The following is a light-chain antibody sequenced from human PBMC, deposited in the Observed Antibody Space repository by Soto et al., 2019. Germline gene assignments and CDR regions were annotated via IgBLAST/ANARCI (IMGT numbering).Light chain of an antibody. CDR1: QSISSW. CDR3: QQYNSYSWP. V-gene: IGKV1-5*03. J-gene: IGKJ1*01. Sequence: QMTQSPSTLSASVGDRVTITCRASQSISSWLAWYQQKPGKAPKLLIYKASSLESGVPSRFSGSGSGTEFTLTISSLQPDDFATYYCQQYNSYSWPFGQGTKVDI. CDR2: KAS.